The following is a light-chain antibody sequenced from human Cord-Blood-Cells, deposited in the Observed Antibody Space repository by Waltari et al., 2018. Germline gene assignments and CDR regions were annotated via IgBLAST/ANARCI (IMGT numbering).Light chain of an antibody. Sequence: DIQMTQSPSSLSASVGDRVTITGRASQSISSYLNGYQQKPGKAPKLLIYAASSLQSGVPSRFSGSGSGTDFTLTISSLQPEDFATYYCQQSYSTPLTFGGGTKVEIK. J-gene: IGKJ4*01. CDR1: QSISSY. CDR2: AAS. V-gene: IGKV1-39*01. CDR3: QQSYSTPLT.